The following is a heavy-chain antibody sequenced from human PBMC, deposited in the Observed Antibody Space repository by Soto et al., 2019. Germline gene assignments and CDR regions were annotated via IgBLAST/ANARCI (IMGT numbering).Heavy chain of an antibody. Sequence: QVQLVESGGGVVQPGRSLRLSCAASGFTFSSYAMHWVRQAPGKGLEWVAVISYDGSNKYYADSVKGRFTISRDNSKNTLYLQMNSLRAEDTAVYYCARDTQQWWLDTYYYGMDVWGQGTTVTVSS. CDR1: GFTFSSYA. CDR2: ISYDGSNK. D-gene: IGHD2-15*01. CDR3: ARDTQQWWLDTYYYGMDV. V-gene: IGHV3-30-3*01. J-gene: IGHJ6*02.